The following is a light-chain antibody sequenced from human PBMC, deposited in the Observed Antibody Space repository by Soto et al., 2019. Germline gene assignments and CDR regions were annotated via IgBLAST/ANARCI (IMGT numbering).Light chain of an antibody. CDR1: SSDVGGYNY. V-gene: IGLV2-14*01. J-gene: IGLJ3*02. CDR2: DVT. Sequence: SALTQPASVSGSPGQSITISCTGTSSDVGGYNYVSWYQQHPGRAPRLMIYDVTSRPSGVSNRFSGSKSGTTASLTISGLQAEDEADYYCSSYTTSSTLVFGGGTKLTVL. CDR3: SSYTTSSTLV.